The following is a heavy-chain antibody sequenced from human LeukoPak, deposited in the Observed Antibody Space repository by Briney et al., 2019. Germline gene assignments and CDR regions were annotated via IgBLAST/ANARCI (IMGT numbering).Heavy chain of an antibody. J-gene: IGHJ5*02. Sequence: SVKVSCKASVFTFSNSAMQWVRQARGQRLEWIGGIVVGSGNTNYAQKFQERVTITRDMSTSTAYMELSSLRSEDTAVYYCAADLYYDSSGYYWGPPFDPWGQGTLVTVSS. CDR3: AADLYYDSSGYYWGPPFDP. D-gene: IGHD3-22*01. V-gene: IGHV1-58*02. CDR2: IVVGSGNT. CDR1: VFTFSNSA.